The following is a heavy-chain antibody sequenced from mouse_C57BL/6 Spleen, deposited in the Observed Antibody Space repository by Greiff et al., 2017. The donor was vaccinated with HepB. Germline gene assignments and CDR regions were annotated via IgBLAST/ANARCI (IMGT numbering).Heavy chain of an antibody. Sequence: EVKLMESGGGLVKPGGSLKLSCAASGFTFSSYAMSWVRQTPEKRLEWVATISDGGSYTYYPDNVKGRFTISRDNAKNNLYLQMSHLKSEDTAMYYCARDQGANWDLYFDYWGQGTTLTVSS. V-gene: IGHV5-4*01. CDR3: ARDQGANWDLYFDY. CDR2: ISDGGSYT. CDR1: GFTFSSYA. J-gene: IGHJ2*01. D-gene: IGHD4-1*01.